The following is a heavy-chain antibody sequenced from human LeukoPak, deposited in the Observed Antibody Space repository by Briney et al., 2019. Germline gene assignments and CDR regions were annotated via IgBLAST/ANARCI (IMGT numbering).Heavy chain of an antibody. J-gene: IGHJ6*03. CDR2: IYTSGST. V-gene: IGHV4-39*07. CDR3: ARLEGYYYYMDV. D-gene: IGHD1-1*01. Sequence: SETLSLTCTVSGGSISSSSYYWGWIRHPPGKGLEWIVRIYTSGSTNYNPSLKSRVTISVDTSKNQFSLKLSSATAADTAVYYCARLEGYYYYMDVWGKGTTVTISS. CDR1: GGSISSSSYY.